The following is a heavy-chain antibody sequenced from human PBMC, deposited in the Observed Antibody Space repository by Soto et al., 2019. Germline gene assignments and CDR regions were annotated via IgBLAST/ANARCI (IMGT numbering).Heavy chain of an antibody. D-gene: IGHD3-10*01. J-gene: IGHJ5*02. CDR1: GGSISFYY. CDR2: VSYSGST. Sequence: SETLSLTCTVSGGSISFYYWSWIRQPPGKGLEWIGYVSYSGSTNYNPSLKSRVTISVDTSKNQFSLKLSSVTAADTAVYYCARLLFGAANWFDPWGQGTLVTVSS. V-gene: IGHV4-59*01. CDR3: ARLLFGAANWFDP.